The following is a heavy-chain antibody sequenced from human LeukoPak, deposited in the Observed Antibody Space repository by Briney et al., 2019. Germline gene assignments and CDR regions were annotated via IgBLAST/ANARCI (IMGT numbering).Heavy chain of an antibody. Sequence: SETLSLTCAVYGGSFSGYYWSWIRQPPGKGLEWIGEINHSGSTNYNPSLKSRVTISVDTSKNQFSLKLSSVTAADTAVYYCARCRWVTMVRGVAPFGAFDIWGQGTMVTVSS. V-gene: IGHV4-34*01. CDR2: INHSGST. J-gene: IGHJ3*02. CDR3: ARCRWVTMVRGVAPFGAFDI. CDR1: GGSFSGYY. D-gene: IGHD3-10*01.